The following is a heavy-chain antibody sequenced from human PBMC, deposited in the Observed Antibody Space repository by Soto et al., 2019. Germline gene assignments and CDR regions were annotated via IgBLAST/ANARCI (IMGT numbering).Heavy chain of an antibody. CDR2: IYYSGST. Sequence: PSETLSLTCTVSGGSISSGDYYWSWIRQPPGKGLEWIGYIYYSGSTYYNPSLKSRVTISVDTSKNQFSLKLSSATAADPAVYYCARVVTTEYYFDYWGQGTLVTVSS. J-gene: IGHJ4*02. CDR3: ARVVTTEYYFDY. D-gene: IGHD4-17*01. V-gene: IGHV4-30-4*01. CDR1: GGSISSGDYY.